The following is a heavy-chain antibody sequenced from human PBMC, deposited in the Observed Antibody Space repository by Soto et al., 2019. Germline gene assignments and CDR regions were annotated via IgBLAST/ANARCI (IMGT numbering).Heavy chain of an antibody. CDR3: AREHDYSNYLDYYYYYMDV. CDR1: GGSISSSSYY. CDR2: IYYSGST. D-gene: IGHD4-4*01. J-gene: IGHJ6*03. V-gene: IGHV4-39*02. Sequence: SETLSLTCTVSGGSISSSSYYWGWIRQPPGKGLEWIGSIYYSGSTYYNPSLKSRVTISVDTSKNQFSLKPSSVTAADTAVYYCAREHDYSNYLDYYYYYMDVWGKGTTVTVSS.